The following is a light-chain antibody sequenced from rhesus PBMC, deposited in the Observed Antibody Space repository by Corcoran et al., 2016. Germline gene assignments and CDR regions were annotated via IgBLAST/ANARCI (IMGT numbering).Light chain of an antibody. V-gene: IGLV2-23*01. CDR1: SSDIGNYNF. CDR3: SSYAGSNTYI. Sequence: QAALTQPPSVSGSPGQSVSISCSGTSSDIGNYNFVSWYQQHPGKAPNLMIFDVTKRPSGVADRFSGSESGNTASLTLSGLQTEDEADYYCSSYAGSNTYIFGPGTRLTVL. J-gene: IGLJ1*01. CDR2: DVT.